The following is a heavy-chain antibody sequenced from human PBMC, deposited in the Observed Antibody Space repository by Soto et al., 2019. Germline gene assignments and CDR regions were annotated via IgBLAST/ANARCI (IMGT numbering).Heavy chain of an antibody. CDR2: IRNKANYYTT. D-gene: IGHD3-16*01. CDR1: GFPFSDLY. V-gene: IGHV3-72*01. Sequence: EVQVVESGGGLVQPGGSLRLSCAASGFPFSDLYIDWVRQAPGKGLEWVARIRNKANYYTTDYAASVKGRFTISRDDSNIQVYLETKRRELRNTGVDYCLIGGGTSTCGQGTMVSVSS. CDR3: LIGGGTST. J-gene: IGHJ5*02.